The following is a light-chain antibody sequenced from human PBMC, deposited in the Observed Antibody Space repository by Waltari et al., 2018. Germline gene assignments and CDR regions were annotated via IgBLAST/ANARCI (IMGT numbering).Light chain of an antibody. Sequence: IVLTQSPGTLSLSPGDRATLSCTTSQSVSSNYLAWYLQKPGQAPRLLIYDTSKRASGIPDRFSGNGSGTDFALTISRLEPEDFALYYCQQYGNSPPTTFGGGTKVEIK. CDR1: QSVSSNY. CDR2: DTS. J-gene: IGKJ4*01. CDR3: QQYGNSPPTT. V-gene: IGKV3-20*01.